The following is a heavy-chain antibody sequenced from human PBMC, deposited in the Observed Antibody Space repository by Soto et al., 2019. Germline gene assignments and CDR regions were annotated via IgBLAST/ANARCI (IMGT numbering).Heavy chain of an antibody. J-gene: IGHJ4*02. CDR1: GGTSTRYA. V-gene: IGHV1-69*06. CDR2: IVPMFGTS. CDR3: NRGSEYDFWSGYL. D-gene: IGHD3-3*01. Sequence: QERLVQSGAEVRKPGSSVKVSCKVTGGTSTRYAINWVRQAPGQWLEWMGGIVPMFGTSNYAQKFQGRVTITADTSTNIAYMELRSLRSEDTAVYYCNRGSEYDFWSGYLWGQGTLVSVSS.